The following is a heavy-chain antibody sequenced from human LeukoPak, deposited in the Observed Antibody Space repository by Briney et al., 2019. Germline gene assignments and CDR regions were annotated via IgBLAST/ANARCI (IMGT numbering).Heavy chain of an antibody. CDR3: AREARYYDSSGYPHYYYGMDV. J-gene: IGHJ6*02. Sequence: PGGSLRLSCAASGFTFSTYSMNWVRQAPGKGLEWVAVISYDGSNKYYADSVKGRFTISRDNSKNTLYLQMNSLRAEDTAVYYCAREARYYDSSGYPHYYYGMDVWGQGTTVTVSS. V-gene: IGHV3-30*03. D-gene: IGHD3-22*01. CDR2: ISYDGSNK. CDR1: GFTFSTYS.